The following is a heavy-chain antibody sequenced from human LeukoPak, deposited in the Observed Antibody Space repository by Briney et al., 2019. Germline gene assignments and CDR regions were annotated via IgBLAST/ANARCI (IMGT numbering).Heavy chain of an antibody. Sequence: ASVKVSCKASGDTFTGYYMHCVRQAPGQGVEWGGGSNPNSGVTNYAQNFEGRTSMTWITSISTAYMELSRPRSDDTAVYYCERDLDGGALDWGQGTLVTVSS. CDR3: ERDLDGGALD. CDR2: SNPNSGVT. CDR1: GDTFTGYY. J-gene: IGHJ4*02. D-gene: IGHD2-21*01. V-gene: IGHV1-2*02.